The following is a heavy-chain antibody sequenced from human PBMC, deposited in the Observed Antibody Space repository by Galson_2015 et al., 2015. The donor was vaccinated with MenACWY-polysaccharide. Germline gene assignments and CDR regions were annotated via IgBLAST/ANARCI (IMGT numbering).Heavy chain of an antibody. D-gene: IGHD6-19*01. CDR1: GGSISSYR. J-gene: IGHJ5*02. Sequence: ETLSLTCAVSGGSISSYRWTWIRQPPGKGLEWIGYIYYTGTTKYNPSLTSRVTISVDTSKKYFSLKLGSVTAADTAAYYCAGLMAGSPFGWFDPWGQGTLVTVSS. V-gene: IGHV4-59*01. CDR3: AGLMAGSPFGWFDP. CDR2: IYYTGTT.